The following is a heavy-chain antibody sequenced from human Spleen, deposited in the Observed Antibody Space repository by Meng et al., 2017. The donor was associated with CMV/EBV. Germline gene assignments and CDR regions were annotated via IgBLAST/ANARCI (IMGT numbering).Heavy chain of an antibody. J-gene: IGHJ6*02. V-gene: IGHV3-49*04. D-gene: IGHD6-13*01. CDR2: IRSKAYGGTT. CDR3: TTDSYSSWRNYYYYGMDV. Sequence: GGSLRLSCTASGFTFGDYVMSWVRQAPGKGPEWVGLIRSKAYGGTTEYAVSVRGRFTISRDDSKSIAYLRMNSLKTEDTAVYYCTTDSYSSWRNYYYYGMDVWGQGTTVTVSS. CDR1: GFTFGDYV.